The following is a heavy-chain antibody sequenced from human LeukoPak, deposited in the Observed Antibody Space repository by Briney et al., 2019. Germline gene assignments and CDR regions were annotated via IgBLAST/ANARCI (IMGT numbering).Heavy chain of an antibody. V-gene: IGHV1-8*01. CDR2: KNPNSGNS. Sequence: EASVKVSCKASGYTFSNYVINWVRQATGQGLEWMGYKNPNSGNSAYAQKFQGRVTITTDASIPTAYMELSGLISEDTALYYCAREGLDYWGQGTLVTVSS. J-gene: IGHJ4*02. CDR1: GYTFSNYV. CDR3: AREGLDY.